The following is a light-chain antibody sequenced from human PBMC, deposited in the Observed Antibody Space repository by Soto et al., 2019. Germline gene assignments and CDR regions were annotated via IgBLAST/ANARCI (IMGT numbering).Light chain of an antibody. V-gene: IGLV1-40*01. J-gene: IGLJ3*02. CDR1: SSNIGAGYD. Sequence: QSVLTQPPSVSGAPGQRVTISCTESSSNIGAGYDVHWYQKLPGTAPKLLIYGNSNRPSGVPDRFSGSKSGTSASLASTGLEAEDESDYYCQSYDSSLSGWVFGGGTKLTVL. CDR2: GNS. CDR3: QSYDSSLSGWV.